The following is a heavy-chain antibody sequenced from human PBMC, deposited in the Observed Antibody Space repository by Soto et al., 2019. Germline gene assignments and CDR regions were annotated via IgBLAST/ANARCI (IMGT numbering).Heavy chain of an antibody. J-gene: IGHJ4*02. D-gene: IGHD5-12*01. CDR1: GTSISSHY. Sequence: QVQLQESGPGLVKPSETLSLTCTVSGTSISSHYWSWIRQPPGKGLEWIGYMYHSGTSNYNPSLSGRVTMSVDTSNNQFSLSLSSVTAADTAVYYCARQDLRAVGGYEANYWGQGALVTVSS. CDR2: MYHSGTS. V-gene: IGHV4-59*11. CDR3: ARQDLRAVGGYEANY.